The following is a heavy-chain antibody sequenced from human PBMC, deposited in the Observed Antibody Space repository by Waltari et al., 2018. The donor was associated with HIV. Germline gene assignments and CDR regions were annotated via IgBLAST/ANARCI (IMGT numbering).Heavy chain of an antibody. CDR2: INTDGSGT. CDR3: ARGVGSAYYFDH. D-gene: IGHD1-26*01. CDR1: GFTFRSYW. J-gene: IGHJ4*02. Sequence: EVQLVESGGGLVQPGGSLRLSCTASGFTFRSYWMHWVRQAPGKGLVWVSVINTDGSGTNYADSVKGRFTISRDNAKNTLYLQMNSLRAEDTAVYYCARGVGSAYYFDHWGQGTLVTVSS. V-gene: IGHV3-74*01.